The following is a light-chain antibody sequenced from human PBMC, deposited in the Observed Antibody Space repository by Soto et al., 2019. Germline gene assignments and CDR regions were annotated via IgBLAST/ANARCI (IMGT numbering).Light chain of an antibody. CDR3: QQLNTFPPFFT. Sequence: DIQLTQSPSFLSASVGDRVTITCRASQGISSYLAWYQQRPGKAPELLIYGASTLRPGGASRFSGSGSGTEFTLTISSLQPEDVATYFCQQLNTFPPFFTFGPGTKVDIK. CDR2: GAS. CDR1: QGISSY. J-gene: IGKJ3*01. V-gene: IGKV1-9*01.